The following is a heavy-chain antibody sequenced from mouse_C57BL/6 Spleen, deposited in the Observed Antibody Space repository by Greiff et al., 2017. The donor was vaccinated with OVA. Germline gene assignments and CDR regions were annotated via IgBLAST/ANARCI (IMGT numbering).Heavy chain of an antibody. V-gene: IGHV1-54*01. D-gene: IGHD3-2*02. Sequence: VQLQQSGPELVRPGPSVKVSCKASGYAFTNYLIEWVKQRPGQGLEWIGVINPGGGGTNYNEKFTGKATLTADTSSSTAYMQLSSRTSEASAVYFCARSSGYGFDYWGTGTLVTVSA. CDR3: ARSSGYGFDY. J-gene: IGHJ3*01. CDR1: GYAFTNYL. CDR2: INPGGGGT.